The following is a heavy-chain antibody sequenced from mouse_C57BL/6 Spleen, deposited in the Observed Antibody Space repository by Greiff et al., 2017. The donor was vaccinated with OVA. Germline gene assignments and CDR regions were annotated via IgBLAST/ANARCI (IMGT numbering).Heavy chain of an antibody. CDR3: ARGTGIYWYFDV. CDR2: IYPGSGNT. J-gene: IGHJ1*03. CDR1: GYTFTDYY. Sequence: QVQLQQSGAELVRPGASVKLSCKASGYTFTDYYINWVKQRPGQGLEWIARIYPGSGNTYYNEKFKGKATLTAEKSSSTAYMQLSSLTSEDSAVYFCARGTGIYWYFDVWGTGTTVTVSS. D-gene: IGHD4-1*01. V-gene: IGHV1-76*01.